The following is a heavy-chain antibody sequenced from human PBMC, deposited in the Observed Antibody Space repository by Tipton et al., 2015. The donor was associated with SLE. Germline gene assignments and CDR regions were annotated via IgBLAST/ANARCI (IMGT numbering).Heavy chain of an antibody. CDR1: GFIFSDDY. Sequence: SLRLSCSTSGFIFSDDYMSWIRQAPGKGLEWIAGISWNTGNIGYADSVKGRFTISRDNARNSLYLQMNSLRREDTALYYCAKDIRIWGSGYGMDVWGQGTTVTVSS. V-gene: IGHV3-9*01. D-gene: IGHD7-27*01. CDR3: AKDIRIWGSGYGMDV. J-gene: IGHJ6*02. CDR2: ISWNTGNI.